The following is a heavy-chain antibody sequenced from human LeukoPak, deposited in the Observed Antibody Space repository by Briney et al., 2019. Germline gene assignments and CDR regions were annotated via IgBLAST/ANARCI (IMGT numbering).Heavy chain of an antibody. CDR1: GFTFSSYA. Sequence: GGSLRLSCAASGFTFSSYAMSWVRPAPGKGLEWVSAISGSGGSTNYADSVKGRFTISRDNAKNSLYLQMNSLRAEDTAVYYCARDSSGYRGHFDYWGQGTLVTVSS. D-gene: IGHD3-22*01. V-gene: IGHV3-23*01. CDR2: ISGSGGST. CDR3: ARDSSGYRGHFDY. J-gene: IGHJ4*02.